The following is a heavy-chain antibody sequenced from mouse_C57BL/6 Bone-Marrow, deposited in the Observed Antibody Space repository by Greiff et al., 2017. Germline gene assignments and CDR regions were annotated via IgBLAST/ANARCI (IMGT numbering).Heavy chain of an antibody. D-gene: IGHD2-4*01. Sequence: QVQLQQSGPELVKPGASVKISCKASGYAFSSSWMNWVKQRPGKGLEWIGRIYPGDGDTNYNGKVKGKATLTADKSSSTAYMQLSSLTSEDSAVYFCARSENDYRSGLYYYAMDYWGQGTSVTVSS. CDR3: ARSENDYRSGLYYYAMDY. J-gene: IGHJ4*01. CDR2: IYPGDGDT. V-gene: IGHV1-82*01. CDR1: GYAFSSSW.